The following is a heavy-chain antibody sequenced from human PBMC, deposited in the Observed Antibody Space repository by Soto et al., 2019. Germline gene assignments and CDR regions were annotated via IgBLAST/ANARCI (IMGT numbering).Heavy chain of an antibody. V-gene: IGHV1-69*06. Sequence: QVQLVQSGAEVKKPGSSVKVSCKASGGTFSSYAISWVRQAPGQGLEWMGGIIPIFGTANYAQKFQGRVTITADKSTSTTYMELSSLTTEDTAVYYCASRIAARVSYYYYGMDVWGQGTTVTVSS. D-gene: IGHD6-6*01. J-gene: IGHJ6*02. CDR2: IIPIFGTA. CDR1: GGTFSSYA. CDR3: ASRIAARVSYYYYGMDV.